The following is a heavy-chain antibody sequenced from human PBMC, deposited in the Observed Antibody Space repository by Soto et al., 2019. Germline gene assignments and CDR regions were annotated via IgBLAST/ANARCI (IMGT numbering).Heavy chain of an antibody. CDR3: ARDFGTFYSDSSGYRYRGYFDY. V-gene: IGHV4-39*02. D-gene: IGHD3-22*01. Sequence: QLHLQESGPGLVKPSETLSLTCSVSGDSISSSGYYWGWIRQPPGKGLEWIGTIYYSGDTYYNPSLKIRVTLAVDKSKNKFSLRLKSVPAAETAVYYWARDFGTFYSDSSGYRYRGYFDYWGQGTQVTVSS. CDR1: GDSISSSGYY. J-gene: IGHJ4*02. CDR2: IYYSGDT.